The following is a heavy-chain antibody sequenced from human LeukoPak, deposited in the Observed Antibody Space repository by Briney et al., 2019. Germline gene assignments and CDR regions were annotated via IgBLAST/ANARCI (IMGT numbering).Heavy chain of an antibody. CDR2: ISGSGGST. V-gene: IGHV3-23*01. J-gene: IGHJ4*02. Sequence: GGSLRLSCAASGFTFSSYAMSWVRQAPGKGLEWVSAISGSGGSTYYADSVKGRFTISRDNSKNTLYLQMNSLRAEDTAVYYCAKDPGGGFIVVVPAAFDYWGQGTLVTVSS. CDR1: GFTFSSYA. CDR3: AKDPGGGFIVVVPAAFDY. D-gene: IGHD2-2*01.